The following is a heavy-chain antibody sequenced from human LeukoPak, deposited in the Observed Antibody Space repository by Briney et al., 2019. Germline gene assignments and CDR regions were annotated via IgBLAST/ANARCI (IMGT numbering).Heavy chain of an antibody. D-gene: IGHD6-13*01. V-gene: IGHV3-72*01. Sequence: GGSLRLSCAASGFTFSDHYMDWVRQAPGKGLEWVGRTRKKPNRYTTEYAASVKGRFTISRDDSKNSLYLRMNSLKTEDTAVYYCATSSSWYVGDAFGIWGQGTMVTVSS. CDR2: TRKKPNRYTT. J-gene: IGHJ3*02. CDR1: GFTFSDHY. CDR3: ATSSSWYVGDAFGI.